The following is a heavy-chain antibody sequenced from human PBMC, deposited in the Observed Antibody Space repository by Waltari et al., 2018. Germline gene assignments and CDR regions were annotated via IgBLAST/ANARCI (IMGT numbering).Heavy chain of an antibody. CDR2: VTGTDSP. V-gene: IGHV3-23*01. J-gene: IGHJ6*02. CDR3: AKGSGMDV. D-gene: IGHD3-10*01. CDR1: GFPFISSA. Sequence: QVLESGGGLVQPGGSLRLSCVASGFPFISSAMSWVRQTPKKEMEWVATVTGTDSPYYADSAMGRFTISRDNSKNSIYLQMSRLSAEDTGVYYCAKGSGMDVWGRGTTVTVSS.